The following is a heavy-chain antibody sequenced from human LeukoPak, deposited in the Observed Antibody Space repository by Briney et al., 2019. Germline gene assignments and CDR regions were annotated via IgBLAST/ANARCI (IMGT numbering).Heavy chain of an antibody. CDR2: ISYGGNNK. CDR1: GFTFSNYA. V-gene: IGHV3-30*04. D-gene: IGHD3-22*01. J-gene: IGHJ4*02. CDR3: ARGQFRLSDYDSSGFDY. Sequence: GGSLRLSCVASGFTFSNYATHWVRQAPGKGLEWVAVISYGGNNKNYADSVKGRFTISRDNSKNTLYLQMISLRVEDTAVYYCARGQFRLSDYDSSGFDYWGQGTLVTVSS.